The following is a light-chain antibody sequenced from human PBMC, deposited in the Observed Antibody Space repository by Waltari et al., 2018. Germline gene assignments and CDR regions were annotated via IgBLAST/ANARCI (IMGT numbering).Light chain of an antibody. CDR2: DDH. CDR3: SSYLSTNTEV. J-gene: IGLJ2*01. CDR1: TRDFGSFDL. Sequence: QSALTQPASASGFPGQSIAIPCPGPTRDFGSFDLVPWYHQHPGKAPKRVIFDDHYRPLGVSNRFSGSESGNTASLTISGLQPEDEADYYCSSYLSTNTEVFGGGTKVTVL. V-gene: IGLV2-14*03.